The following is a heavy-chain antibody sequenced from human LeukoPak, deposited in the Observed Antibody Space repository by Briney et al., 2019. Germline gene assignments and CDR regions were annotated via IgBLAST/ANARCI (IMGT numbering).Heavy chain of an antibody. J-gene: IGHJ5*02. V-gene: IGHV1-69*01. CDR1: GGTFSSYA. CDR2: IIPIFGTA. CDR3: AREDSIAAAGTRFNWFDP. D-gene: IGHD6-13*01. Sequence: SVKVSCKASGGTFSSYAISWVRQAPGQGLEWMGGIIPIFGTANYAQKFQGRVMITADESTSTAYMELSSLRSEDTAVYYCAREDSIAAAGTRFNWFDPWGQGTLVTVSS.